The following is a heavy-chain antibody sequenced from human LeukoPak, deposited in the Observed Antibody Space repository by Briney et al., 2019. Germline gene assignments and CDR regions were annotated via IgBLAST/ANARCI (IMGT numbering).Heavy chain of an antibody. CDR1: GFTFSSYA. Sequence: GGSLRLSCAASGFTFSSYAMHWVRQAPGKGLEWVAVISYDGSNKYYADSVKGRFTISRDNSKNTLYLQMNSLRAEDTAVYYCARGEQLQTGWFDPWGQGTLVTVSS. V-gene: IGHV3-30-3*01. CDR3: ARGEQLQTGWFDP. D-gene: IGHD6-6*01. J-gene: IGHJ5*02. CDR2: ISYDGSNK.